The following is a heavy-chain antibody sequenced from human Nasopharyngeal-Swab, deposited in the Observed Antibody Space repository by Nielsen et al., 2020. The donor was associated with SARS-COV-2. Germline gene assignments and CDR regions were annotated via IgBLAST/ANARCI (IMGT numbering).Heavy chain of an antibody. Sequence: VRQAPGKGLEWVAVMSSDGNYIYDAESVRGRFTISRDNSKDTLFLQMSSLRTEDTAVYFCATLPMGPTRGDFWGQGTRVTVSS. D-gene: IGHD1-26*01. CDR3: ATLPMGPTRGDF. J-gene: IGHJ4*02. CDR2: MSSDGNYI. V-gene: IGHV3-30*04.